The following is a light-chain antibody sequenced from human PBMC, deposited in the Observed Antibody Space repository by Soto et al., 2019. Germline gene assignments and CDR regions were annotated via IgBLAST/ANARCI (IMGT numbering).Light chain of an antibody. CDR2: EVS. V-gene: IGLV2-14*01. J-gene: IGLJ2*01. CDR3: SSYTSSSTVV. CDR1: SGDIGSHSY. Sequence: QSALTQPASVSGSPGQSITISCTGASGDIGSHSYVSWYQQHPGKAPKLMIYEVSNRPSGVSNRFSGSKSGNTASLTISGLEAEDEADYYCSSYTSSSTVVFGGGTKLTVL.